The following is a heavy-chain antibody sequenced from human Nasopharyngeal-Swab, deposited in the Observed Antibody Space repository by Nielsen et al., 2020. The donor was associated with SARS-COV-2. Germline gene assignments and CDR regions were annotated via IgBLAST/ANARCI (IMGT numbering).Heavy chain of an antibody. CDR1: GGSISRYY. V-gene: IGHV4-59*08. Sequence: SETLSLTCTVSGGTVSGGSISRYYWSWIRQSPGKALEWIGYIHSSGSNKYNPSLTSRVTISVDTSKNQFSLQLSSVTAADKAVYYCARASSGWYVPDAPYFDYWGQGTLVTVSS. J-gene: IGHJ4*02. D-gene: IGHD6-19*01. CDR3: ARASSGWYVPDAPYFDY. CDR2: IHSSGSN.